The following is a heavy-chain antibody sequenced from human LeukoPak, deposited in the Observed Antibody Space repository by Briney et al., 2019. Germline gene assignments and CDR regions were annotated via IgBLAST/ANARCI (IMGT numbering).Heavy chain of an antibody. V-gene: IGHV3-21*01. D-gene: IGHD6-6*01. J-gene: IGHJ4*02. CDR3: ARAIPKYSSSSGATDY. Sequence: GGSLRFSCAASGFTFSSYSMNGVRQAPGKGLEWVSSISSSSSYIYYADSVKGRFTISRDNAKNSLYLQMNSLRAEDTAVYYCARAIPKYSSSSGATDYWGQGTLVTVSS. CDR1: GFTFSSYS. CDR2: ISSSSSYI.